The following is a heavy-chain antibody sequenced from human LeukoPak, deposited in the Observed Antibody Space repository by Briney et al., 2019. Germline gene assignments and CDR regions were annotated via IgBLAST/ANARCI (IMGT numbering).Heavy chain of an antibody. Sequence: SETLSLTCTVSGDSISNYYWSWIRQSPGKGREWIGYIFYSGSTRYNPCLKSGVTISVDTSKNQFSLKLSSVTAADTAVYYCARHRGSGSPYFDYWGQGTLVTVSS. CDR3: ARHRGSGSPYFDY. CDR1: GDSISNYY. J-gene: IGHJ4*02. CDR2: IFYSGST. D-gene: IGHD3-10*01. V-gene: IGHV4-59*08.